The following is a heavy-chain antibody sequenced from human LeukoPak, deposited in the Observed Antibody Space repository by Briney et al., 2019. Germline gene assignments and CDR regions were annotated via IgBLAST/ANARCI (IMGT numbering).Heavy chain of an antibody. J-gene: IGHJ3*01. CDR3: AKVYSSSSRDAFDV. Sequence: SETLSLTCAVYGESFSGYYWSWVRQSPGKGLEWIGEINHSGSTNYNSSLKSRVTISVDTSKSQFSLRLSSVTAADTAVYYCAKVYSSSSRDAFDVWGQGTMLTVSS. CDR1: GESFSGYY. D-gene: IGHD6-6*01. V-gene: IGHV4-34*01. CDR2: INHSGST.